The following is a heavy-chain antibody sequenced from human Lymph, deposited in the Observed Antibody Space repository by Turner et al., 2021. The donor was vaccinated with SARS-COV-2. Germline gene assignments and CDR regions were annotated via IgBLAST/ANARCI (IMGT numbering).Heavy chain of an antibody. J-gene: IGHJ2*01. CDR3: ARDKYYDSSGYYFFRASYFDL. V-gene: IGHV3-48*03. CDR1: GFTFRGYE. CDR2: ISSSGGTI. D-gene: IGHD3-22*01. Sequence: EDHLVDSWGVWVQPGGSLRTSCAATGFTFRGYERNWVRQAPGKGLEWVSHISSSGGTIYYADSVKGGFTISGDNAKNSLYLQMNSLRAEDTAVYYWARDKYYDSSGYYFFRASYFDLWGRGTLVTVSS.